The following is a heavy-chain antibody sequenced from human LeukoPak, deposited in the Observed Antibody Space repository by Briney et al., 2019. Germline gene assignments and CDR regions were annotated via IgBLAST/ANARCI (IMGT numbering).Heavy chain of an antibody. J-gene: IGHJ3*01. V-gene: IGHV4-31*03. CDR2: IYYSGST. CDR1: GGSITSGGHY. D-gene: IGHD5-18*01. Sequence: PSETLSLTCTVSGGSITSGGHYWSWFRQDPGTGLEWIGYIYYSGSTYYNPSLKSRVTISLDTSKSQFSLKLSSVTAADTAVYYCARGYSFGDDSFDVWGQGTMVTVSS. CDR3: ARGYSFGDDSFDV.